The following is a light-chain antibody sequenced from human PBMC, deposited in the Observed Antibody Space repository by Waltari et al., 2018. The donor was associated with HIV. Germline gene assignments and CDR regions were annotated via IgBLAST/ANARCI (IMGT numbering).Light chain of an antibody. CDR2: RNS. J-gene: IGLJ3*02. CDR3: AAWDDSLSGWV. Sequence: QSALTQPPSTSGTPGQTVTIPCSGSSSKIGDNYVSWYQQLPGTAPKLLIYRNSQRPSGVRDRFSCSKSGTSASLAINDLRSEDEAEYHCAAWDDSLSGWVFGGGTNLTVL. V-gene: IGLV1-47*01. CDR1: SSKIGDNY.